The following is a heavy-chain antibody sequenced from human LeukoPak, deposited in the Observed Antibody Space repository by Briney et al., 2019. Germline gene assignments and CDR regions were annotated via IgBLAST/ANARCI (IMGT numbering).Heavy chain of an antibody. Sequence: PGGSLRLSCAASGFTFSGHWMSWVRPAPGKRLEWVANINQGGSDKYYVDSVKGRFTISRDNANNLLYLQMNSLRGEDTAVYYCTRDRSRAEDDWGQGTLVTVSS. CDR2: INQGGSDK. D-gene: IGHD1-14*01. V-gene: IGHV3-7*01. J-gene: IGHJ4*02. CDR1: GFTFSGHW. CDR3: TRDRSRAEDD.